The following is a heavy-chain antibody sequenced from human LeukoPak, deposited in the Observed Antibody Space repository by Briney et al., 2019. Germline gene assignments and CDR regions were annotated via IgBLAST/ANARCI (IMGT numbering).Heavy chain of an antibody. V-gene: IGHV3-23*01. CDR3: ARDRSFYDFWSGYYSSPEPGDAFDI. CDR2: VSGSGGST. J-gene: IGHJ3*02. D-gene: IGHD3-3*01. CDR1: GFTFSSYV. Sequence: GGSLRLSCAASGFTFSSYVMSWVRQAPGKGLEWVSAVSGSGGSTYYADSVKGRFTISRDNAKNSLYLQMNSLRAEDTAVYYCARDRSFYDFWSGYYSSPEPGDAFDIWGQGTMVTVSS.